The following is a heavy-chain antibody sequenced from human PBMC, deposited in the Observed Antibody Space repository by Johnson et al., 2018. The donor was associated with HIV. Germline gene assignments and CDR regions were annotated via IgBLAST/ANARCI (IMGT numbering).Heavy chain of an antibody. CDR3: TTAELGWTGLGAFDI. V-gene: IGHV3-15*01. Sequence: VQLVESGGGLVKPGGSLRLSCAASGFTFSNACMSWVRQAPGKWLEWVGRIKSKTDGGTTDYAAPVKGRFTISRDDSKNTLYLQMNSLKTEDTAVYYCTTAELGWTGLGAFDIWGQGTMVTVSS. CDR1: GFTFSNAC. CDR2: IKSKTDGGTT. D-gene: IGHD3/OR15-3a*01. J-gene: IGHJ3*02.